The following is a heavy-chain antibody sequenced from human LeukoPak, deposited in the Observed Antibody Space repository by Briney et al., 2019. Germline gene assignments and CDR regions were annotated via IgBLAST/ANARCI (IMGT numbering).Heavy chain of an antibody. CDR1: GFTFSGHG. J-gene: IGHJ6*02. D-gene: IGHD2-2*01. CDR3: TQGSTSSWRDYYYGMDV. V-gene: IGHV3-33*01. CDR2: IWYDGSNE. Sequence: GWSLRLSCAASGFTFSGHGMHWVRQAPGKGLEWVAIIWYDGSNEYYADSVKGRFTISRDNSITTLDLQMNSLRAEDTAVYYCTQGSTSSWRDYYYGMDVWGQGTTVTVSS.